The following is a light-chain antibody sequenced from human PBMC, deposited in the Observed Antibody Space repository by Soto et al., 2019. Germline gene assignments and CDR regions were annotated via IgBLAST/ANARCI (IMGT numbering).Light chain of an antibody. CDR2: DVN. J-gene: IGLJ2*01. V-gene: IGLV2-11*01. CDR3: CSYAVSYTLV. CDR1: SSDVGGYHY. Sequence: QSVLTQPRSVSRSPGQSVTLSCTGTSSDVGGYHYVSWYQHHPGKAPKIIIYDVNKRPSGVPDRFSGSKSGNTASLTISGLQTEDEADYYCCSYAVSYTLVFGGGTKVTVL.